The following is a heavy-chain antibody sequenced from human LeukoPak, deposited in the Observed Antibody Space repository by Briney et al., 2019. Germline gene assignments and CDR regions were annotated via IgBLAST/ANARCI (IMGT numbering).Heavy chain of an antibody. CDR1: GRTFSSYA. CDR2: IMPIVATT. J-gene: IGHJ4*02. CDR3: ARVRDIVVIPAELDY. D-gene: IGHD2-2*01. V-gene: IGHV1-69*13. Sequence: SVRVSCNPFGRTFSSYAVMWVREAPGLRLKWMRGIMPIVATTNYAQKFKGRVTITADESTSTAYMELSSLRSEDTAVYYGARVRDIVVIPAELDYWGQGTLVTVSS.